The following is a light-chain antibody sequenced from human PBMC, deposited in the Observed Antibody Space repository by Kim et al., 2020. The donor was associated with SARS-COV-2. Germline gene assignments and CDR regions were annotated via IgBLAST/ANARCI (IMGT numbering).Light chain of an antibody. Sequence: QSVLTQPPSASQTPGQRVTISCSGSNSNIGSHSVNWFQQIPGTAPKLLIYSSDHRPSGVPDRFSGSKSGTSASLTISGLQSEDEADYYCATWDVSQNAWEFGGGTQLTVL. CDR3: ATWDVSQNAWE. CDR2: SSD. CDR1: NSNIGSHS. J-gene: IGLJ3*02. V-gene: IGLV1-44*01.